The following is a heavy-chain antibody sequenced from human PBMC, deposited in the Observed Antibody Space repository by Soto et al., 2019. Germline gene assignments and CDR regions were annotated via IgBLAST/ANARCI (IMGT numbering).Heavy chain of an antibody. CDR1: GDSVSSNSAA. J-gene: IGHJ3*02. D-gene: IGHD6-19*01. CDR3: ARGGYSSGWYPFDI. CDR2: SYYRSKWYN. V-gene: IGHV6-1*01. Sequence: SQTLSLTCAISGDSVSSNSAAWNWIRQSPSRGLEWLGRSYYRSKWYNDYAVSVKSRITINPDTSKNQFSLQLNSVTPEDTAVYYCARGGYSSGWYPFDIWGQGTMVTVSS.